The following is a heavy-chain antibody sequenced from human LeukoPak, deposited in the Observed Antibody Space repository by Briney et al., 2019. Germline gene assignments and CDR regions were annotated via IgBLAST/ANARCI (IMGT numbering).Heavy chain of an antibody. D-gene: IGHD3-22*01. V-gene: IGHV3-64D*06. CDR3: VRDQRGGSSRFYDS. CDR1: VFTFSTYF. Sequence: VGSLRHSCAASVFTFSTYFMHWVRQAPGKGLECVSAISGSGGSTYYADSAKGRFTISRDNSKNTLYLQMSRLRAADTAVYYCVRDQRGGSSRFYDSRVQGTLVTVSS. J-gene: IGHJ4*02. CDR2: ISGSGGST.